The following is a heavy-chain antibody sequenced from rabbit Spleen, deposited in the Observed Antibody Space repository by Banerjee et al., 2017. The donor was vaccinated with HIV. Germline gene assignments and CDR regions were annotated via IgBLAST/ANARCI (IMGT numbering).Heavy chain of an antibody. Sequence: QEQLVESGGGLVQPEGSLTLTCTASGFSFSSSYYMCWVRQAPGKGLEWIACIYAGSSGFVGAAYYATWAKGRFTISKTSSTAVTLQMTSLTAADTATYFCAGGSAAMTMVITGYYLNFWGPGTLVTVS. D-gene: IGHD2-1*01. CDR3: AGGSAAMTMVITGYYLNF. J-gene: IGHJ4*01. CDR1: GFSFSSSYY. CDR2: IYAGSSGFVGAA. V-gene: IGHV1S45*01.